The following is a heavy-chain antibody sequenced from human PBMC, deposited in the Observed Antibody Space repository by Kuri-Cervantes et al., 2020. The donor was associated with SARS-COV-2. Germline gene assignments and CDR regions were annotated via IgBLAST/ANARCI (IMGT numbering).Heavy chain of an antibody. Sequence: SETLSLTCAVYGGSFSGYYWNWIRQPPGKGLEWIGEINHSGSTNYNPSLKSRVTISVDTSKNQFSLKLSSVTAADTAVYYCARGPHCSSTSCNRDYWGQGTLVTVSS. CDR1: GGSFSGYY. CDR2: INHSGST. J-gene: IGHJ4*02. V-gene: IGHV4-34*01. D-gene: IGHD2-2*01. CDR3: ARGPHCSSTSCNRDY.